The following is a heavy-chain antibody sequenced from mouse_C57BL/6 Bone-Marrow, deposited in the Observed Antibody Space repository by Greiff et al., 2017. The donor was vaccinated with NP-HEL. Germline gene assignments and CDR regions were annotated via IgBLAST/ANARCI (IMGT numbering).Heavy chain of an antibody. CDR1: GFTFSDYY. J-gene: IGHJ4*01. D-gene: IGHD1-1*01. CDR3: ARGYYYGSSHYAMDY. V-gene: IGHV5-16*01. CDR2: INYDGSST. Sequence: EVKLVESEGGLVQPGSSMKLSCTASGFTFSDYYMAWVRQVPEKGLEWVANINYDGSSTYYLDSLKSRFIISRDNAKNILYLQMSSLKSEDTATYYCARGYYYGSSHYAMDYWGQGTSVTVSS.